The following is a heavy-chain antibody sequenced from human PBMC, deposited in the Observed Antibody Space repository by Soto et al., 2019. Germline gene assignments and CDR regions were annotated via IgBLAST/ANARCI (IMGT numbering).Heavy chain of an antibody. CDR2: IYSGGST. CDR3: ARAVVVVAAKPVWFDP. CDR1: GFTVSSNY. D-gene: IGHD2-15*01. Sequence: GGSLRLSCAASGFTVSSNYMSWVRQAPGKGLEWVSVIYSGGSTYYADSVEGRFTISRDNSKNTLYLQMNSLRAEDTAVYYCARAVVVVAAKPVWFDPWGQGTLVTVSS. J-gene: IGHJ5*02. V-gene: IGHV3-66*01.